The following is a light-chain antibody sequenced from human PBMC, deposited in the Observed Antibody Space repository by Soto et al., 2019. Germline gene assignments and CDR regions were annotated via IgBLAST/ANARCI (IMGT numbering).Light chain of an antibody. J-gene: IGKJ2*01. CDR3: QQYKSWPPVYT. CDR2: GAS. CDR1: QSVSSN. Sequence: EMVMTQSPATLSVSPGARATLSCRARQSVSSNLAWYQPKPGQAPRLLIYGASARAPGIPARFSGSGSGTEFTRTISSLQAEDSAGYDCQQYKSWPPVYTFGQGTKLEIK. V-gene: IGKV3-15*01.